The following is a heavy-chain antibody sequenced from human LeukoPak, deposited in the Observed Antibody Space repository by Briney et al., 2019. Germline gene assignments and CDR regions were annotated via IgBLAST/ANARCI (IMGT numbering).Heavy chain of an antibody. CDR2: ISYDGSNK. CDR3: ARSIAAAGRGDY. D-gene: IGHD6-13*01. V-gene: IGHV3-30*03. J-gene: IGHJ4*02. Sequence: GRSLRLSCAASGFTFSSYGMHWVRQAPGEGLEWVAVISYDGSNKYYADSVKGRFTISRDNSKNTLYLQMNSLRAEDTAVYYCARSIAAAGRGDYWGQGTLVTVSS. CDR1: GFTFSSYG.